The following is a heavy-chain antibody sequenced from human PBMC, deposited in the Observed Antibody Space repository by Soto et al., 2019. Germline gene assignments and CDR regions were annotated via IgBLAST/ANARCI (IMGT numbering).Heavy chain of an antibody. D-gene: IGHD2-2*01. Sequence: EVQLVESGGGLVQPGGSLRLSCAASGFTFSSYNMNWVRQAPGKGLEWVSYISSTSSTLYYADSVKGRFTISRDNAKNPLYRQMNSLRAEDTAVYYCARRLPAATGPAFDIWGQGTMVTVSS. CDR2: ISSTSSTL. CDR3: ARRLPAATGPAFDI. V-gene: IGHV3-48*01. J-gene: IGHJ3*02. CDR1: GFTFSSYN.